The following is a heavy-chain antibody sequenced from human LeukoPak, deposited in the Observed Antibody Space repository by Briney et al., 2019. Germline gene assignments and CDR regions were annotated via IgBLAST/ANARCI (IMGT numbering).Heavy chain of an antibody. J-gene: IGHJ4*02. D-gene: IGHD3-10*01. V-gene: IGHV1-2*02. Sequence: ASVKVSCKASRYTFTGYYMNWVRQAPGRGLEWMGWINPNSGGTNYAQKFQGRVTMTRDTSISTAYMELSRLRSDDTAVYYCARDPVVRGNPFDYWGQGTLVTVSS. CDR3: ARDPVVRGNPFDY. CDR2: INPNSGGT. CDR1: RYTFTGYY.